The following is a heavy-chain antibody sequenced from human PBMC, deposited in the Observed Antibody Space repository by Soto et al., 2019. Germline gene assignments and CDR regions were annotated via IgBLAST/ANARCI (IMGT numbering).Heavy chain of an antibody. CDR2: IYYSGST. J-gene: IGHJ4*02. CDR3: ARGKAAAGADY. D-gene: IGHD6-13*01. Sequence: SETLSLTCTVAGGSISSYYWSWIRQPPGKGLEWIGYIYYSGSTNYNPSLKSRVTISVDTSKNQFSLKLSSVTAADTAVYYCARGKAAAGADYLGQGTLVTVSS. CDR1: GGSISSYY. V-gene: IGHV4-59*01.